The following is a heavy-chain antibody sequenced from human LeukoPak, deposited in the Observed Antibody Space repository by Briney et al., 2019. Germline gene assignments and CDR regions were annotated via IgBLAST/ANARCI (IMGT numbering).Heavy chain of an antibody. CDR2: INPNSGGT. J-gene: IGHJ4*02. CDR3: ASLWDRGYYFDY. CDR1: GYTFTGYF. V-gene: IGHV1-2*02. Sequence: ASVKVSCKASGYTFTGYFMHWVRQAPGQGLEWMGWINPNSGGTNYAQKFQGRVTMTRDTSISTAYMELSRLRSDDTAVYYCASLWDRGYYFDYWGQGTLVAVSS. D-gene: IGHD3-10*01.